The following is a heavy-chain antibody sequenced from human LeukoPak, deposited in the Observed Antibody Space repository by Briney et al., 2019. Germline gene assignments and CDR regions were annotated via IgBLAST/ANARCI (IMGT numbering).Heavy chain of an antibody. CDR3: ARANYDILTGYPYAFDI. V-gene: IGHV4-30-2*01. D-gene: IGHD3-9*01. J-gene: IGHJ3*02. CDR1: VGSISSGGYS. CDR2: IYHSGST. Sequence: KASQTLSLNCADSVGSISSGGYSRSWIRQPPGKGLEWIGYIYHSGSTYYNPSLKSRVTISVDRSKNQFSLKLSSVTAADTAVYYCARANYDILTGYPYAFDIWGQGTMVTVSS.